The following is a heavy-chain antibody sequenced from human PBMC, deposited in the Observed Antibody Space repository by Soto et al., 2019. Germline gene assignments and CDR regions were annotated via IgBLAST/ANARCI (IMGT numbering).Heavy chain of an antibody. CDR3: AAITSIAARRFYYYGMDV. Sequence: GESLKISCKGSGYSFTSYWISWVRQMPGKGLEWMGRIDPSDSYTNYSPSFQGHVTISADKSISTAYLQWSSLKASDAAMYYCAAITSIAARRFYYYGMDVWGQGTTVTVSS. V-gene: IGHV5-10-1*01. CDR1: GYSFTSYW. D-gene: IGHD6-6*01. CDR2: IDPSDSYT. J-gene: IGHJ6*02.